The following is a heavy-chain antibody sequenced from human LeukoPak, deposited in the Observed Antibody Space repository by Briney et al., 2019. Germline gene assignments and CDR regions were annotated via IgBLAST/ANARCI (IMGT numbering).Heavy chain of an antibody. Sequence: GGSLRLSCTVSGIPLRDYSVSWMRQAPGKGLEWVSSISSSSYIYYADSVKGRFTISRDNAKNSLYLQMNSLRAEDTAVYYCARVSYDILTGYYLGAFDIWGQGTMVTVSS. D-gene: IGHD3-9*01. CDR2: ISSSSYI. CDR1: GIPLRDYS. J-gene: IGHJ3*02. CDR3: ARVSYDILTGYYLGAFDI. V-gene: IGHV3-69-1*01.